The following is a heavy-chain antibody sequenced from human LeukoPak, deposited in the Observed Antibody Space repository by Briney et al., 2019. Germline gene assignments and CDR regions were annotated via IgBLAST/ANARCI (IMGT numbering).Heavy chain of an antibody. V-gene: IGHV1-18*01. D-gene: IGHD1-1*01. J-gene: IGHJ5*02. CDR2: ISAYNGNT. CDR1: RYIFLTSG. CDR3: VRDEALTFANEGVGFDP. Sequence: ASVKVSCKASRYIFLTSGLSWVRQAPGQGLEWMGWISAYNGNTNYAQKFEGRVTMTTDTSTNIAYMELRSLRSDDTAVYYCVRDEALTFANEGVGFDPWGQGTLVTVSS.